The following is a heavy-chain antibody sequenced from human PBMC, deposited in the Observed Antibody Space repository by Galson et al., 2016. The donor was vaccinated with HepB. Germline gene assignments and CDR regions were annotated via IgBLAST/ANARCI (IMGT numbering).Heavy chain of an antibody. CDR3: ARDLVSEYCTGRNCFDSYAMDV. CDR1: GDSVSSNSAC. Sequence: CAISGDSVSSNSACWTWIRQSPSRGLEWLGRTYYRSKWHNDYALSVKSRITINSDTSKNQFSMQLSSVTPEDTAVYFCARDLVSEYCTGRNCFDSYAMDVWGQGTTVTVSS. D-gene: IGHD2-8*02. CDR2: TYYRSKWHN. J-gene: IGHJ6*02. V-gene: IGHV6-1*01.